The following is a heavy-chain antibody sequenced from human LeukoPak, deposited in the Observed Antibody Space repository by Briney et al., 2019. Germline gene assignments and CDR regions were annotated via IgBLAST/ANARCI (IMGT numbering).Heavy chain of an antibody. CDR1: GFTFSSYS. J-gene: IGHJ6*03. Sequence: KAGGSLRLSCAASGFTFSSYSMNWVRQAPGKGLEWVSSISSSSSYIYYADSVKGRFTISRDNAKNSLYLQMNSLRAEGTAVYYCASTIRDSSSWYGDYYYYMDVWGKGTTVTVSS. D-gene: IGHD6-13*01. V-gene: IGHV3-21*01. CDR2: ISSSSSYI. CDR3: ASTIRDSSSWYGDYYYYMDV.